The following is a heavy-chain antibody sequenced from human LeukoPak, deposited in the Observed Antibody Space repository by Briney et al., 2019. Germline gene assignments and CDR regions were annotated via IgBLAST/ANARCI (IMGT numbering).Heavy chain of an antibody. J-gene: IGHJ4*02. Sequence: ASVKVSCKASGYTFTSYYMHWVRQAPGQGLEWMGIINPSGGSTSYAQKFQGRVTMTRDTSTSTVYMELSSLRSEDTAVYYCARERYCSGGSCYPVSDYWGQGILVTVSS. V-gene: IGHV1-46*01. CDR3: ARERYCSGGSCYPVSDY. CDR2: INPSGGST. D-gene: IGHD2-15*01. CDR1: GYTFTSYY.